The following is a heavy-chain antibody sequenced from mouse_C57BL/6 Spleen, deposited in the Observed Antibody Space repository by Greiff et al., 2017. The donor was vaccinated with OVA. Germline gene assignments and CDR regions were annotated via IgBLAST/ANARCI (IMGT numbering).Heavy chain of an antibody. CDR2: INPSTGGT. D-gene: IGHD4-1*01. V-gene: IGHV1-42*01. Sequence: VHVKQSGPELVKPGASVKISCKASGYSFTGYYMNWVKQSPEKSLEWIGEINPSTGGTTYNQKFKAKATLTVDKSSSTAYMQLKSLTSEDSAVYYCARNWDEGYFDYWGQGTTLTVSS. CDR3: ARNWDEGYFDY. CDR1: GYSFTGYY. J-gene: IGHJ2*01.